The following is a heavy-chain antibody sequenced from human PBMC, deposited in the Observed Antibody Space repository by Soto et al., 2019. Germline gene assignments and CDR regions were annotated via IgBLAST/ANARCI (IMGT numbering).Heavy chain of an antibody. CDR3: ARGPPTSGSGGSCYSHYFDY. D-gene: IGHD2-15*01. Sequence: QVQLVQSGAEVKKPGASMKVSCKASGYTLTTYGISWVRQAPGQGLEWMGWISAYNGKNNYAQKLQGRVTMTTDTSMSIAYMELRIMRSEDTAVYYCARGPPTSGSGGSCYSHYFDYWGQGTLVTVSS. CDR1: GYTLTTYG. V-gene: IGHV1-18*01. J-gene: IGHJ4*02. CDR2: ISAYNGKN.